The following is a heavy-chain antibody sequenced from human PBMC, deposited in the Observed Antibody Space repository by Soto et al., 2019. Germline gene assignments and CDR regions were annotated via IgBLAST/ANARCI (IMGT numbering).Heavy chain of an antibody. J-gene: IGHJ4*02. CDR1: GGSVSSGSYY. D-gene: IGHD6-19*01. CDR2: IYYSGST. CDR3: ARDDTVAGPDY. V-gene: IGHV4-61*01. Sequence: QVQLQESGPGLVKPSETLSLTCTVSGGSVSSGSYYWSWIRQPPGKGLEWIGYIYYSGSTNYNPSLKRRVTISVDTSKNQFSLKLSSVTAADTAVYYCARDDTVAGPDYWGQGTLVTVSS.